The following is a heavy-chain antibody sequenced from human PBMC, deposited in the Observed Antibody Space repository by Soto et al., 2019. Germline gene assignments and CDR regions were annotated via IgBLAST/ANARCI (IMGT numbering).Heavy chain of an antibody. CDR2: ISYDGSNK. CDR3: ARGGYSYGRTEGNYGMDV. V-gene: IGHV3-30-3*01. J-gene: IGHJ6*02. Sequence: GGSLRLSCAASGFTFSSYAMHWVRQAPGKGLEWVAVISYDGSNKYYADSVKGRFTISRDNSKNTLYLQMNSLRAEDTAVYYCARGGYSYGRTEGNYGMDVWGQGTTVTVSS. D-gene: IGHD5-18*01. CDR1: GFTFSSYA.